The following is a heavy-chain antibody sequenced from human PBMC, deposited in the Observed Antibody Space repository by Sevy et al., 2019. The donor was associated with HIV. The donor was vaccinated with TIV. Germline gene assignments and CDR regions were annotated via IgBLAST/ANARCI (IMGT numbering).Heavy chain of an antibody. CDR3: ASEYCSRGSCFFDY. CDR1: GFDIRSNY. V-gene: IGHV3-53*01. CDR2: IYAGGTA. D-gene: IGHD2-15*01. J-gene: IGHJ4*02. Sequence: GGSLRLSCVVSGFDIRSNYMSWVRQAPGKGLEWVSHIYAGGTAYYADSVKGRFTFSRDDSKNTVSLQMRSLRVEDPAVYYCASEYCSRGSCFFDYWGQGIQVTVSS.